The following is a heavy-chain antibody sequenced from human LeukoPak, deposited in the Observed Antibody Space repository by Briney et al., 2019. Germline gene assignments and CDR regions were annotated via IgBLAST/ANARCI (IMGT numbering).Heavy chain of an antibody. V-gene: IGHV4-59*08. CDR3: ARHGGYSNGPFDY. Sequence: SETLSLTCTVTGGSISSYYWSWLRQPPGKGLEGIGYIYYSGRTNYSPSLMTRVTVSLDKCENQLSLTLSSVHAEDPAVYYFARHGGYSNGPFDYWGQGTLVTVSS. CDR2: IYYSGRT. D-gene: IGHD5-18*01. CDR1: GGSISSYY. J-gene: IGHJ4*02.